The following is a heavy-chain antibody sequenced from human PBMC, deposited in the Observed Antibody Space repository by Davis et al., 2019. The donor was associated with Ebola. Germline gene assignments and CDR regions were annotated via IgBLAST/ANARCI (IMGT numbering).Heavy chain of an antibody. D-gene: IGHD4-17*01. J-gene: IGHJ6*04. CDR2: INRDGSTT. CDR1: GFTFSSYW. Sequence: GESLKISCAASGFTFSSYWMHWVRQAPGKGLVWVSCINRDGSTTTYADSVKGRFTISRDNAKNTLYLQMNSLRAEDTAVYYCARGARPPTVYYYYYGMDVWGKGTTVTVSS. CDR3: ARGARPPTVYYYYYGMDV. V-gene: IGHV3-74*03.